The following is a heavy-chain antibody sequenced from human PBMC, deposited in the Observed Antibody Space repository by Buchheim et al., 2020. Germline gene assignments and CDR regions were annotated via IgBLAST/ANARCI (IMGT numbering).Heavy chain of an antibody. CDR2: ISYDGSNK. Sequence: QVQLVESGGGVVQPGRSLRLSCAASGFTFSSYGMHWVRQAPGKGLEWVAVISYDGSNKYYADSVKGRFTIPRDNSKNTLYLQMNSLRAEDTAVYYCAKDDTAMVTGELRYYYYGMDVWGQGTT. V-gene: IGHV3-30*18. CDR1: GFTFSSYG. CDR3: AKDDTAMVTGELRYYYYGMDV. J-gene: IGHJ6*02. D-gene: IGHD5-18*01.